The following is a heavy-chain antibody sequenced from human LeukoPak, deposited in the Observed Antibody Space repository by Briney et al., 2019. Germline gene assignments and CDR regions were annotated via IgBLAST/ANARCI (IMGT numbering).Heavy chain of an antibody. V-gene: IGHV4-4*02. J-gene: IGHJ3*02. CDR2: IYPSGST. CDR3: ARAPITIFGVVNAFDI. CDR1: GDSISSNHW. D-gene: IGHD3-3*01. Sequence: SETLSLTCAVSGDSISSNHWWSWVRQSPGRGLEWIGEIYPSGSTNYNSSLKSRVTISLDKSKNQFSLKLTSVTAADTAIYYCARAPITIFGVVNAFDIWGQGTMVTVSS.